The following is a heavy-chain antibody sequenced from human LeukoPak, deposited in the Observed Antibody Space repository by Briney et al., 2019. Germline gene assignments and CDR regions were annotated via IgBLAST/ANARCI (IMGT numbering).Heavy chain of an antibody. V-gene: IGHV3-23*01. CDR3: AKGKTVAGVLGY. J-gene: IGHJ4*02. CDR2: ISTRGNT. CDR1: GFTFDDYA. D-gene: IGHD6-19*01. Sequence: GGSLRLSCAASGFTFDDYAMHWVRQAPGKGLEWVSAISTRGNTYYTDSVKGRFTISRDITENTLYLQMNTLRVDDTAVYYCAKGKTVAGVLGYWGLGALVTVSS.